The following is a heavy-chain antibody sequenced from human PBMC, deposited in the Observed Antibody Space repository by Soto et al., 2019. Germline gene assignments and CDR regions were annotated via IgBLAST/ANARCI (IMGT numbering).Heavy chain of an antibody. CDR1: GYTFTSYY. CDR2: INPSGGST. J-gene: IGHJ5*02. V-gene: IGHV1-46*01. D-gene: IGHD3-16*02. Sequence: QVQLVQSGAEVKKPGASVKVSCKASGYTFTSYYLHWVRQAPGQGLEWRGIINPSGGSTSYAQKFQGRVTMTRDTSTSTVYMERSSLRSEDTAVYYCARPKTVITFGGVIGGFDPWGQGTLVTVSS. CDR3: ARPKTVITFGGVIGGFDP.